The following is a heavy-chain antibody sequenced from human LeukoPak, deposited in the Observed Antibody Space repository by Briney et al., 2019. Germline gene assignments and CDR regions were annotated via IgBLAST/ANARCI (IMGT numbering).Heavy chain of an antibody. CDR1: GFAFSNAW. J-gene: IGHJ4*02. V-gene: IGHV3-15*01. CDR2: IKSKADGGTT. CDR3: CAPLRWEVLQFDY. Sequence: GGSLRLSCAASGFAFSNAWMSWVRQAPGKWLEWVGRIKSKADGGTTDYAAPVKGRFTISRDDSKNTLYLHMNSLKKEDTAVYYCCAPLRWEVLQFDYWGQRTLVTVSS. D-gene: IGHD1-26*01.